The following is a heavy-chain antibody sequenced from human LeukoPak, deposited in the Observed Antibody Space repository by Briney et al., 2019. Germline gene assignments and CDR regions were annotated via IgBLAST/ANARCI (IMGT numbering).Heavy chain of an antibody. CDR3: ATLSGSSWYFDY. CDR2: IYYDGST. Sequence: SETLSLTCTVSGGSISSIDYYWGWVRQPPGKGLEWIGSIYYDGSTDYNPSLKSRVTISVDTSKNQLSLQMTSVTAADTAVYYCATLSGSSWYFDYWGQGTLVTVSS. D-gene: IGHD6-13*01. CDR1: GGSISSIDYY. V-gene: IGHV4-39*01. J-gene: IGHJ4*02.